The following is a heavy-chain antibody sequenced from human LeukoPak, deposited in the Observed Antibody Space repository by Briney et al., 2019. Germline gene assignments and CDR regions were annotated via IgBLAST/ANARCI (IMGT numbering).Heavy chain of an antibody. D-gene: IGHD5-18*01. J-gene: IGHJ3*02. Sequence: GGSLRLSCSPSGFTFSSYAMHWVRQAPGKGLEYVSAISSNGGSTYYADSVKGRFTISRDNYKNTLNLQMSSLRAEDTAVYYCVVSYLYAFDIWGQGTMVTVSS. CDR3: VVSYLYAFDI. V-gene: IGHV3-64D*09. CDR2: ISSNGGST. CDR1: GFTFSSYA.